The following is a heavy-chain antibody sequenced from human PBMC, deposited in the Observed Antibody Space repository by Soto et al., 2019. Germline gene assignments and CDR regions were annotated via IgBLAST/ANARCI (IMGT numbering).Heavy chain of an antibody. D-gene: IGHD1-20*01. CDR3: ARDFSYKFYYFDS. CDR2: VSYDGSEK. J-gene: IGHJ4*02. CDR1: GFTFRNYG. Sequence: GGSLRLSCEGSGFTFRNYGMHWVRQAPGKGLEWVAVVSYDGSEKFYADSVKGRFTISRDNSKNTVFLQMNSLRSEDTAVYYCARDFSYKFYYFDSCGQGTLVTVSS. V-gene: IGHV3-30*03.